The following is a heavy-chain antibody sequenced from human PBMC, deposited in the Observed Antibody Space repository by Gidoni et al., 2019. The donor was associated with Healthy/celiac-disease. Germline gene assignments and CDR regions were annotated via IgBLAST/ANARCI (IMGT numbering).Heavy chain of an antibody. D-gene: IGHD3-10*01. CDR1: GFTFSSYG. Sequence: QVQLVESGGGVVQPGRSLRLSCAASGFTFSSYGMHWVRQAPGKGLEWVAVIWYDGSNKYYADSVKGRFTISRDNSKNTLYLQMNSLRAEDTAVYYCATYGSGSYLYFQHWGQGTLVTVSS. CDR2: IWYDGSNK. J-gene: IGHJ1*01. V-gene: IGHV3-33*01. CDR3: ATYGSGSYLYFQH.